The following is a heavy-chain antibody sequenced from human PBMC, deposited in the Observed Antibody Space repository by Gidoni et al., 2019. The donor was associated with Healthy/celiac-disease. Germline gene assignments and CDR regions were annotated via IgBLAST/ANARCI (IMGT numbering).Heavy chain of an antibody. Sequence: QVQLQESGPGLVKPSETLSLTCTVSGGSISSYYWSWIRQPPGKGLEWIGYIYYSGSTNYNPALKSRVTISVDTSKNQFSLKLSSVTAADTAVYYCARDAGIAAAGDYYYYGMDVWGQGTTVTVSS. CDR2: IYYSGST. CDR3: ARDAGIAAAGDYYYYGMDV. CDR1: GGSISSYY. D-gene: IGHD6-13*01. J-gene: IGHJ6*02. V-gene: IGHV4-59*01.